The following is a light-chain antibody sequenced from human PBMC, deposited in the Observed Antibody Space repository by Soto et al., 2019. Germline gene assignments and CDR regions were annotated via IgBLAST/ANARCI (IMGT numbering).Light chain of an antibody. CDR3: QQSYSTPQMYT. CDR2: AAS. Sequence: DIQMTQSPSSLSASVGDRVTITCRASQSISSYLNWYQQKPGKAPKLLIYAASSLQSGVASRFSGSGSGTDFTLTISSLQPEDFATYYCQQSYSTPQMYTFGQGTKLESK. V-gene: IGKV1-39*01. CDR1: QSISSY. J-gene: IGKJ2*01.